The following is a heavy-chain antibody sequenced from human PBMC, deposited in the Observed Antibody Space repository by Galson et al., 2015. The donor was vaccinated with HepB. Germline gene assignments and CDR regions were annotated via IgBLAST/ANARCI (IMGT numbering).Heavy chain of an antibody. J-gene: IGHJ4*02. V-gene: IGHV3-23*01. CDR1: GFTFSSYA. CDR2: ISGSGGST. CDR3: AKMTYYYDSSGYS. D-gene: IGHD3-22*01. Sequence: SLRLSCAASGFTFSSYAMSWVRQAPGKGLEWVSAISGSGGSTYYADSVKGRFTISRDNSKNTLYLQMNSLRAEDTAVYYCAKMTYYYDSSGYSWGQGTLVTVSS.